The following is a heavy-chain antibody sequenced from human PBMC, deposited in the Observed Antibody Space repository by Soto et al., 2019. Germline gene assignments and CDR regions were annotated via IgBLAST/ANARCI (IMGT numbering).Heavy chain of an antibody. CDR3: RGQIVVVPTERWFDP. Sequence: GGSLRLSCAASGFTFSSYAMSWVRQAPGKGLEWVSTISYSGGDTYYADSVKGRFTISRDNSKNTLYLEMNSLTAEDTAIYCCRGQIVVVPTERWFDPWGQGTLVTVSS. CDR1: GFTFSSYA. CDR2: ISYSGGDT. J-gene: IGHJ5*02. D-gene: IGHD2-2*01. V-gene: IGHV3-23*01.